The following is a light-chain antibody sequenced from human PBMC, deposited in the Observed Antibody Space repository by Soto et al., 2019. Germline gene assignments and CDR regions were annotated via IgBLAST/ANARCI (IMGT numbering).Light chain of an antibody. Sequence: IVLTQSPATLSLSPWERAALSCGASQSVSSNYLAWYQQKPGLAPRLLIYDASRRATGIPARFSGSGSGADFILSISRLEPEDFAVYYCQQYGSSPWTFGQGTKVDIK. CDR3: QQYGSSPWT. CDR2: DAS. J-gene: IGKJ1*01. CDR1: QSVSSNY. V-gene: IGKV3D-20*01.